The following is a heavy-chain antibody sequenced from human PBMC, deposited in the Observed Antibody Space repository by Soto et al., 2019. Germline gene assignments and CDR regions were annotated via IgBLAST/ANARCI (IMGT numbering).Heavy chain of an antibody. J-gene: IGHJ5*02. CDR2: IYYSGST. D-gene: IGHD3-3*01. CDR3: ASKYDCWSDYFSALQCHWFDP. Sequence: PSETLSLTCTVSGGSISSSSYYWGWIRQPPGKGLEWIGSIYYSGSTYYNPSLKSRVTISVDTSKNQFSLKLSSVTAADTAVYYCASKYDCWSDYFSALQCHWFDPLGHGTLITVSS. V-gene: IGHV4-39*01. CDR1: GGSISSSSYY.